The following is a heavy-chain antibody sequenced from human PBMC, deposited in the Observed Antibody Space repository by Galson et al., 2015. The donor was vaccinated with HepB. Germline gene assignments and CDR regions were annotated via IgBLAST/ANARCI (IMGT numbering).Heavy chain of an antibody. CDR2: VSGSGSST. V-gene: IGHV3-23*01. D-gene: IGHD1-26*01. Sequence: SLRLSCAVSGITFRSYAMSWVRQAPGKGLEWVSVVSGSGSSTHYADSVKGRFTISRDNSMDTLYLQMNSLRAEDTAVYYCAKDRISASPVYSFDYWGQGTLVTVSS. J-gene: IGHJ4*02. CDR3: AKDRISASPVYSFDY. CDR1: GITFRSYA.